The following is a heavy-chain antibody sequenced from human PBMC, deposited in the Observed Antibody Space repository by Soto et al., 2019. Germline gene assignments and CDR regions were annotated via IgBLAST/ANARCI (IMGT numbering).Heavy chain of an antibody. Sequence: QITLKESGPSLVKPTQTLTLTCTFSGFSLTNTGVTVGWIRQPPGKALEWLALVYWHDDQRYNPSLQHRLTIAKDTSKNRVVLTLANVGPVDTATYYSAHSHFEILTGPFDSLGRGTLVTVSS. V-gene: IGHV2-5*01. J-gene: IGHJ5*01. D-gene: IGHD3-9*01. CDR2: VYWHDDQ. CDR3: AHSHFEILTGPFDS. CDR1: GFSLTNTGVT.